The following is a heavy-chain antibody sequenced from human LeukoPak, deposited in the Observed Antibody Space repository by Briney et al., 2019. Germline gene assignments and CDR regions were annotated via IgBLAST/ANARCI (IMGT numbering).Heavy chain of an antibody. D-gene: IGHD3-10*01. CDR2: IWYDGSNK. CDR1: GFTFSSYG. CDR3: ARDRYYYGSGSYYTGDY. J-gene: IGHJ4*02. Sequence: GRSLRLSCAASGFTFSSYGMHWVRQAPGKGLEWVAVIWYDGSNKYYADSVKGRFTISRDNSKNTLYLQMNSLRAEDTAVYYCARDRYYYGSGSYYTGDYWGQGTLVTVSS. V-gene: IGHV3-33*01.